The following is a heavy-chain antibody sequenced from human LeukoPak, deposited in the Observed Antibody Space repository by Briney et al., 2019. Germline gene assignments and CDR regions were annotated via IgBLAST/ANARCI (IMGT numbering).Heavy chain of an antibody. Sequence: GGSLRLSCAASAFTFTDYSMNWVRQAPGKGLEWISYIDTSSSTMYYADSVMGRLTISRDNAKESLYLQMNSLRDEDTAVYYCAREDDSWGPNNLDLWGEGTMVTVSS. D-gene: IGHD7-27*01. CDR2: IDTSSSTM. CDR3: AREDDSWGPNNLDL. J-gene: IGHJ3*01. V-gene: IGHV3-48*02. CDR1: AFTFTDYS.